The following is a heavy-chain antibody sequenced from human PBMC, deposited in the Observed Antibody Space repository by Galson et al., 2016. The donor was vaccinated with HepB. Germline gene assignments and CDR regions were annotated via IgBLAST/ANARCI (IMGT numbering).Heavy chain of an antibody. J-gene: IGHJ4*02. Sequence: ETLSLTCIVSGGSISSDYYWGWIRQSPTRGLEWIGTIANSGSTYYTPSLRSRVSISVDTSRNQFSLKPNSVTAADTALYYCVRDEYNISWYKYWGQGTLVTVSS. CDR2: IANSGST. CDR1: GGSISSDYY. D-gene: IGHD6-13*01. V-gene: IGHV4-39*02. CDR3: VRDEYNISWYKY.